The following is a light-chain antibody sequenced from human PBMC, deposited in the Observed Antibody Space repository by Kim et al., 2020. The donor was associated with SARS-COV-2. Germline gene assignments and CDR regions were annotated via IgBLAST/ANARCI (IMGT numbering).Light chain of an antibody. CDR3: QQYDTSPQT. CDR2: GAS. Sequence: EIVLTQSPGTLSLSPGERATLSCRASQSVSNRFLAWYQQRPGQAPRRLIYGASNRATGIPDRFSGSGSGTDFTLTISRLEPEDFTVYYCQQYDTSPQTFGQGTKVDIK. J-gene: IGKJ1*01. CDR1: QSVSNRF. V-gene: IGKV3-20*01.